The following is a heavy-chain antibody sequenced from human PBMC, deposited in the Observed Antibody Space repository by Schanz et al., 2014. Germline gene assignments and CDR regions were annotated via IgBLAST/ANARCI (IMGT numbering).Heavy chain of an antibody. D-gene: IGHD3-10*01. J-gene: IGHJ4*02. CDR1: GYTFTAYF. V-gene: IGHV7-4-1*02. Sequence: QVLLVQSGAEVKQPGASVKVSCKASGYTFTAYFIHWVRQAPGQGPEWMGWINNNTGNPKYAQGFTGRFVFSLDSSVNTAHLQISSLDADATAVYYCARRGIRGVFSSFDYWGLGTLVTVSS. CDR3: ARRGIRGVFSSFDY. CDR2: INNNTGNP.